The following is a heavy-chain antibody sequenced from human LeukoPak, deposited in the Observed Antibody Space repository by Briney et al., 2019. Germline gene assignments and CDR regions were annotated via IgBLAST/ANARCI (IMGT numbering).Heavy chain of an antibody. V-gene: IGHV3-23*01. J-gene: IGHJ5*02. D-gene: IGHD2-15*01. CDR1: GFTLSTYA. CDR2: ISASGDSS. CDR3: RRQFLVGVS. Sequence: GGSLRLSCTAPGFTLSTYAMNWVRQAPGKGLEWVSSISASGDSSDYTDSVKGRFTISRDNSKNTLYLQMNSLSAEDTAMYYCRRQFLVGVSWGPGTLVTVSS.